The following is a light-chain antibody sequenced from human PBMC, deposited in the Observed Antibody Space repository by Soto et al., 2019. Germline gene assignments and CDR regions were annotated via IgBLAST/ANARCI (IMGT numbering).Light chain of an antibody. CDR2: GAN. Sequence: EIVMTQSPATLSVSPGERATLSCRASQSIAINSAWYQQKPGQAPSLLIYGANIRATGVPARFSGSGSGTEFTLTISSLQSVDFAIYYCQQYGDWPSLTFGGGTKVEI. J-gene: IGKJ4*01. CDR1: QSIAIN. CDR3: QQYGDWPSLT. V-gene: IGKV3-15*01.